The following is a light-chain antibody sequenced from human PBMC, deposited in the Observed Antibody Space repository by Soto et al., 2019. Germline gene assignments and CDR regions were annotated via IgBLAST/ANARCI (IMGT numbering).Light chain of an antibody. CDR3: QFYGSSLIT. V-gene: IGKV3-20*01. CDR2: GVY. CDR1: QSVSSH. Sequence: ERVMTQSPATLSVSPGERATLSCRASQSVSSHLAWYQQKPGQPPRLLIYGVYSRATGTPDRFSGSGSGTDFTLTINRLEPEDSAVYYCQFYGSSLITFGQGTRLEIK. J-gene: IGKJ5*01.